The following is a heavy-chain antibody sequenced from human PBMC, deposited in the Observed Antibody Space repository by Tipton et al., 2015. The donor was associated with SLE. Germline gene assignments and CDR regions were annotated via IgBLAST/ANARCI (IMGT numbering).Heavy chain of an antibody. CDR2: ISTSSSYI. CDR3: ARDFSPPWVVTGARYFDL. Sequence: SLRLSCAASGFTFSTYSMNWVRQAPGNGLEWVSSISTSSSYIYYADSVGGRFTISRDNAKNSLYLQMNSLRAEDTAVYYCARDFSPPWVVTGARYFDLWGRGALVTVSS. CDR1: GFTFSTYS. V-gene: IGHV3-21*03. D-gene: IGHD4-23*01. J-gene: IGHJ2*01.